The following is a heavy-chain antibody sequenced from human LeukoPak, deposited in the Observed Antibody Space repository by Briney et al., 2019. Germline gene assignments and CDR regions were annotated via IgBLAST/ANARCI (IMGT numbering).Heavy chain of an antibody. CDR1: GFTFSSYS. CDR2: ISSSSSTI. V-gene: IGHV3-48*01. D-gene: IGHD2-15*01. CDR3: ARDYPYCSGGSCYFQDAFDI. J-gene: IGHJ3*02. Sequence: GGSLRLFRAASGFTFSSYSMNWVRQAPGKGLEWVSYISSSSSTIYHADSVKGRFTISRDNAKNSLYLQMNSLRAEDTAVYYCARDYPYCSGGSCYFQDAFDIWGQGTMVTVSS.